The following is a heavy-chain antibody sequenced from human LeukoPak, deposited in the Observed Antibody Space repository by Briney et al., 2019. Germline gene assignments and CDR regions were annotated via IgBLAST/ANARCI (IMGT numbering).Heavy chain of an antibody. CDR2: ISGSGGTT. V-gene: IGHV3-23*01. Sequence: GGSLRLSCAASGFTFSSYAMSWVRQAPEKGLEWVSAISGSGGTTYYADSVKGRSIISRDNSKNTLYLQMNSLRAEDTAVYYCAKRHYDFWSGYQNQMYYFDYWGQGALVTVSS. CDR1: GFTFSSYA. CDR3: AKRHYDFWSGYQNQMYYFDY. D-gene: IGHD3-3*01. J-gene: IGHJ4*02.